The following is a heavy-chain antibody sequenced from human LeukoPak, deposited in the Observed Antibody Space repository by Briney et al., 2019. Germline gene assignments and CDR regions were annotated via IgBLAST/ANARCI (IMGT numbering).Heavy chain of an antibody. Sequence: GGPLRLSCAASGLSLSIYGMHWVRHARGEALEGVAFIRYEGSNKYYADSVKGRFTISRDNSKNTLYLQMNSLRAEDTAVYYCAKDLRIAVAGTIDYWGQGTLVSVSS. CDR2: IRYEGSNK. V-gene: IGHV3-30*02. D-gene: IGHD6-19*01. J-gene: IGHJ4*02. CDR1: GLSLSIYG. CDR3: AKDLRIAVAGTIDY.